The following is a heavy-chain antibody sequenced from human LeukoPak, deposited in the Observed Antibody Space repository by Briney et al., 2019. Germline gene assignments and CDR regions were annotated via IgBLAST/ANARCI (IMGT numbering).Heavy chain of an antibody. J-gene: IGHJ4*02. Sequence: GGSLRLSCSASRSIFNTYAMHWGRQAPGKGLQYVSAISSDGGTTFYADSVKGRFTISRDNSKNTLFLQMNSLKTEDTAVYYCVRGVGYHLVYWGQGTLVTVSP. CDR1: RSIFNTYA. CDR3: VRGVGYHLVY. D-gene: IGHD2-2*01. V-gene: IGHV3-64*04. CDR2: ISSDGGTT.